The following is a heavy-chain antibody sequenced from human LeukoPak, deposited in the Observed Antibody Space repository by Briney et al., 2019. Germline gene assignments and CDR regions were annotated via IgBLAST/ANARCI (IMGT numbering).Heavy chain of an antibody. Sequence: SVKVSCKASGGTLSSYAISWVRQAPGQGLEWMGRIIPILGIANYAQKFQGRVTITADKSTSTAYMELSSLRSEDTAVYYCASLISSIDYWGQGTLVTVSS. J-gene: IGHJ4*02. V-gene: IGHV1-69*04. CDR2: IIPILGIA. CDR1: GGTLSSYA. CDR3: ASLISSIDY. D-gene: IGHD3-16*01.